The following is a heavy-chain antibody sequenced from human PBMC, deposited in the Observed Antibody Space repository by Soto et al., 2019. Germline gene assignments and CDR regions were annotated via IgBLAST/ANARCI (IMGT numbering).Heavy chain of an antibody. V-gene: IGHV4-31*03. J-gene: IGHJ4*02. CDR3: ARGFFFDSNQSYPGHLSY. CDR2: IYYSVST. CDR1: CGSISSGGHY. D-gene: IGHD4-4*01. Sequence: SETLSRTCTVSCGSISSGGHYWNWIRQRPGKGLEWIGYIYYSVSTYYNPSLKSRVTISVDTSMNHFSLKLSSVTAADKAVYYCARGFFFDSNQSYPGHLSYWGKGALVTVSS.